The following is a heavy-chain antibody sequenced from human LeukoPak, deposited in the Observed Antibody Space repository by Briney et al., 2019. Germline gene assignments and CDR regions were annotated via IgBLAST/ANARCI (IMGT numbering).Heavy chain of an antibody. J-gene: IGHJ4*02. D-gene: IGHD3-22*01. CDR2: IYTSGST. Sequence: PSQTLSLTCIVSGGSISSGSYYWSWIRQPAGKGLEWIGRIYTSGSTNYNPSLKSRVTISVDTSKNQFSLKLSSVTAADTAVYYCARGGSGYYYYWGQGTLVTVSS. CDR1: GGSISSGSYY. CDR3: ARGGSGYYYY. V-gene: IGHV4-61*02.